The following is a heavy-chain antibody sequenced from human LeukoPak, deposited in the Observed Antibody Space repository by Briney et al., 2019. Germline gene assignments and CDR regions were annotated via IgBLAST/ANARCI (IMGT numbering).Heavy chain of an antibody. D-gene: IGHD2-15*01. CDR2: ISSSGSTI. CDR1: GFTFSSYE. Sequence: PGGSLRLSRAASGFTFSSYEMNWVRQAPGKGLEWVSYISSSGSTIYYADSVKGRFTISRDNAKNSLYLQMNSLGAEDTAVYYCARAGVDIVVVVAPFDYWGQGTLVTVSS. V-gene: IGHV3-48*03. J-gene: IGHJ4*02. CDR3: ARAGVDIVVVVAPFDY.